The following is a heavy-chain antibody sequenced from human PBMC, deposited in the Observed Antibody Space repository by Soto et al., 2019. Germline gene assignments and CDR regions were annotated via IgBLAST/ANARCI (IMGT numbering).Heavy chain of an antibody. CDR2: IDPRDSYT. J-gene: IGHJ5*02. V-gene: IGHV5-10-1*03. Sequence: EVQLVQSGAEVKKAGGSLRISCTGFGYTFTTFWISWVRQMPGRGLEWMGRIDPRDSYTKYSPSFEGHVIISVDQSTRTAYLQWGSLKASDTAMYYCARLYCSSSTCDSWFDPWGQGTLVTVSS. D-gene: IGHD2-2*01. CDR1: GYTFTTFW. CDR3: ARLYCSSSTCDSWFDP.